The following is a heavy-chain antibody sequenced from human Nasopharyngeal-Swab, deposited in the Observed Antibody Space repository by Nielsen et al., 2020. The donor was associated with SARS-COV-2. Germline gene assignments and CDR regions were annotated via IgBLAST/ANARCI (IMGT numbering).Heavy chain of an antibody. CDR3: AVTPTRRTGWFDP. J-gene: IGHJ5*02. V-gene: IGHV3-21*04. CDR2: ISSSSSYI. Sequence: GGSLRLSCAASGFTFSSYSMNWVRQAPGKGLEWVSSISSSSSYIYYADSVKGRFTISRDNSKNTLYLQMNSLRAEDTAVYYCAVTPTRRTGWFDPWGQGTLVTVSS. CDR1: GFTFSSYS. D-gene: IGHD4-23*01.